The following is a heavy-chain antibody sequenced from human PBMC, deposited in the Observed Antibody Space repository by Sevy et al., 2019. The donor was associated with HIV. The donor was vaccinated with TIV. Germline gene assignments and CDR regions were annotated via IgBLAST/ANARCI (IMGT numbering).Heavy chain of an antibody. CDR1: GFTFSSYD. Sequence: GGSLRLSCTASGFTFSSYDMNWVRQAPGKGLEWVSKISSSGGSIYYADSVKGRFTISTDNAKNSLSLQMNGLRAEGTAVYYCTRNGGAFDNGFDPWGQGTLVTVSS. J-gene: IGHJ5*02. CDR3: TRNGGAFDNGFDP. D-gene: IGHD2-8*01. CDR2: ISSSGGSI. V-gene: IGHV3-48*03.